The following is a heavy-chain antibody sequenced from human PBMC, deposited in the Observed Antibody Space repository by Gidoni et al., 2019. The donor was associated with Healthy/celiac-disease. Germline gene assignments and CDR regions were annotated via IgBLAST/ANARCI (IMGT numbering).Heavy chain of an antibody. Sequence: QVQLVESGGGVVQPGRSLRLSCAAAGFPLSSYAMHWVRQAPGKGLEWVAVISYDGSNKHYADSVKGRFTISRDNSKNTLYLQMNSLRAEDTAVYYCARAPQDFWSGHTDYYGMDVWGQGTTVTVSS. CDR3: ARAPQDFWSGHTDYYGMDV. J-gene: IGHJ6*02. CDR1: GFPLSSYA. D-gene: IGHD3-3*01. V-gene: IGHV3-30*04. CDR2: ISYDGSNK.